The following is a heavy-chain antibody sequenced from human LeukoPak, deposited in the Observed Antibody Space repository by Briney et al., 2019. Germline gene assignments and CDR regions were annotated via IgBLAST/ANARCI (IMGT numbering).Heavy chain of an antibody. D-gene: IGHD6-13*01. Sequence: KPGESLKISCKGSGYRFTSYWIGWVRPMPGKGLEWMGIIYPGDSDTTYSPSFQGQVTVSADKSISTAYLQWSSLKASDTAMYYCARLMAAGTYYYFDNWGQGTLVTVSS. CDR2: IYPGDSDT. J-gene: IGHJ4*02. V-gene: IGHV5-51*01. CDR1: GYRFTSYW. CDR3: ARLMAAGTYYYFDN.